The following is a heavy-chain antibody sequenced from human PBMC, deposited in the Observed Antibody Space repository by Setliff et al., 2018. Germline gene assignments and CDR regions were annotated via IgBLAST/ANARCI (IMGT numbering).Heavy chain of an antibody. CDR2: ISNDGRRT. J-gene: IGHJ4*02. D-gene: IGHD2-2*01. Sequence: PGGSLRLSCAASGFTFSAYALHWVRQAPVRGLEYVSAISNDGRRTYYTDSVKGRFTISRDNSKNTLYLQMDSLRVEDTAVYYCVRGEMFSTSPRADWGQGTQVTVSS. CDR1: GFTFSAYA. V-gene: IGHV3-64*02. CDR3: VRGEMFSTSPRAD.